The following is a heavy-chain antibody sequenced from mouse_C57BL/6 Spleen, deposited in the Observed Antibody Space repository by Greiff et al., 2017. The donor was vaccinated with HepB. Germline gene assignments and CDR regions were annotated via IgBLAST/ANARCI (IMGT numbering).Heavy chain of an antibody. J-gene: IGHJ3*01. CDR2: IDPENGDT. D-gene: IGHD5-5*01. CDR3: TPLNYLFAY. CDR1: GFNIKDDY. V-gene: IGHV14-4*01. Sequence: VQLKESGAELVRPGASVKLSCTASGFNIKDDYMHWVKQRPEQGLEWIGWIDPENGDTEYASKFQGKATITADTSSNTAYLQLSSLTSEDTAVYYCTPLNYLFAYWGQGTLVTVSA.